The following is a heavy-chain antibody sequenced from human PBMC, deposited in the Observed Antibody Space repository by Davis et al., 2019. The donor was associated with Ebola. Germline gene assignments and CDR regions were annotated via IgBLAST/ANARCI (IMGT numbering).Heavy chain of an antibody. J-gene: IGHJ6*02. V-gene: IGHV4-31*03. CDR1: GGSISSGGYY. D-gene: IGHD4-17*01. Sequence: PSETLSLTCTVSGGSISSGGYYWSWIRQHPGKGLEWIGYIYYSGSTYYNPSLKSRVTISVDTSKNQFSLKLSSVTAADTAVYYCARGYLDGDYPHYYYYGMDVWGQGTTVTVSS. CDR3: ARGYLDGDYPHYYYYGMDV. CDR2: IYYSGST.